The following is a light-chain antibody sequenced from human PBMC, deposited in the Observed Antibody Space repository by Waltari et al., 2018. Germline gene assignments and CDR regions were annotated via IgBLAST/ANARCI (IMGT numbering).Light chain of an antibody. V-gene: IGLV6-57*04. CDR1: SGSIASYY. CDR3: QSYDDTTNQV. Sequence: NFMLTQPHSVSESPGKTVTISCIRSSGSIASYYVQWYQQRPGSAPTTVIYDDDLRPSGAPAQFSVSIYSSSNSASLTISGLKTEDEADYYCQSYDDTTNQVFGGGTKLTVL. J-gene: IGLJ2*01. CDR2: DDD.